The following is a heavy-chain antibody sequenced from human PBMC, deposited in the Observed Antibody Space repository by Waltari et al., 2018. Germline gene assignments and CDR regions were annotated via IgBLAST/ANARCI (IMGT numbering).Heavy chain of an antibody. CDR2: IYYSGST. V-gene: IGHV4-30-4*08. D-gene: IGHD1-26*01. CDR1: VGSISSGDYY. CDR3: ARARVLLWFDP. J-gene: IGHJ5*02. Sequence: QVQLQESGPGLVTPSQTLSLTCPVSVGSISSGDYYWSRIRQPPGKGLELIGYIYYSGSTYYNPSLKSRVNISVDTSKNQFSLKLSSVTAADTAVYYCARARVLLWFDPWGQGTLVTVSS.